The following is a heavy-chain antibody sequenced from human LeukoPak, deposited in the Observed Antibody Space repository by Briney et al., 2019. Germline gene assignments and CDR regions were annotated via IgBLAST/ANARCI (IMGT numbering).Heavy chain of an antibody. CDR1: GYTFTGYY. J-gene: IGHJ4*02. V-gene: IGHV1-2*02. CDR2: INPNSGGT. Sequence: ASVKVSCKASGYTFTGYYMHWVRQAPGQGLEWMGWINPNSGGTNYAQKLQGRVTMTTDTSTSTAYMELRSLRPDDTAMYYCARRGIYYYDSSGRANYYFDYWGQGTLVTVSS. D-gene: IGHD3-22*01. CDR3: ARRGIYYYDSSGRANYYFDY.